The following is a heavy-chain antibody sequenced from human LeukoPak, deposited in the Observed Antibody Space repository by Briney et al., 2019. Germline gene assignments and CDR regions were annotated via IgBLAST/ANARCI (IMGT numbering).Heavy chain of an antibody. V-gene: IGHV3-48*03. CDR1: GFTFSSYE. CDR3: TREAGDPSYGMDV. D-gene: IGHD3-10*01. Sequence: GGSLRLSCAASGFTFSSYEMNWVRQAPGKGLEWVSHIATDSSSKKYTDSVKGRFTISRDNAKNSLYLQMNSLRAEDTAVYYCTREAGDPSYGMDVWGQGTSVTVSS. J-gene: IGHJ6*02. CDR2: IATDSSSK.